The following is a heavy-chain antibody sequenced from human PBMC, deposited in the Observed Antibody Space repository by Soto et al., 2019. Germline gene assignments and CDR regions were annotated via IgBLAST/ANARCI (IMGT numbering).Heavy chain of an antibody. Sequence: EVQVVESGGGLIQPGGSLRVSCAASGLTLSSYSMQWVRQAPGKGLEWISYISNSGTIYYAESVRGRFTISRDNAKNSLYLQMNSQRAEDTAGYDCANSLEHRGPGWGRPCEYWGQGTLVTVSS. D-gene: IGHD3-16*01. CDR3: ANSLEHRGPGWGRPCEY. CDR2: ISNSGTI. J-gene: IGHJ4*02. CDR1: GLTLSSYS. V-gene: IGHV3-48*01.